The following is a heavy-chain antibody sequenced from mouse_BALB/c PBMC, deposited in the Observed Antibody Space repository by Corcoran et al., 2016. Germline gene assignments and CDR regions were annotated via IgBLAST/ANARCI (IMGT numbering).Heavy chain of an antibody. CDR2: INTYTGEP. D-gene: IGHD2-14*01. Sequence: QNQLVQSGAELKKNGETVKISCKAAGYTFTNYGMNWVKQDPGKGLKWMGWINTYTGEPTYADDFKGRFAFSLETSASTAYLQINNLKNEDTATFFCSRVYRYYVSYATDYLGQGTSVTVSS. J-gene: IGHJ4*01. V-gene: IGHV9-3-1*01. CDR1: GYTFTNYG. CDR3: SRVYRYYVSYATDY.